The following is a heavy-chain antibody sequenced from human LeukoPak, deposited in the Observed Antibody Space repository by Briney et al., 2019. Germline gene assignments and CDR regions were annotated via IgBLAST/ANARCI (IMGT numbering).Heavy chain of an antibody. CDR2: ISGSGGST. CDR1: GFTFSSYA. CDR3: AKMGNKYGYRVLPFDY. J-gene: IGHJ4*02. D-gene: IGHD5-24*01. Sequence: GGSLRLSCAASGFTFSSYAMSWVRQAPGKGLEWVSAISGSGGSTYYADSVKGRFTISRDNSKNTLYLQMNSLRAEDTAVYYCAKMGNKYGYRVLPFDYWGQGTLVTVSS. V-gene: IGHV3-23*01.